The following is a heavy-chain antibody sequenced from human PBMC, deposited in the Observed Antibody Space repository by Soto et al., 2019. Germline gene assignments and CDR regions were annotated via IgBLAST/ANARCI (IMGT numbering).Heavy chain of an antibody. D-gene: IGHD3-22*01. CDR2: IWYDGRNK. CDR3: ARDKDYYDTSGYYYYFDY. Sequence: VQLVESGGGVVQPGKSLRLSCAAPAFTFSSYGMHWVRQAPGKGLEWVAVIWYDGRNKYYADSVKGRVTISRDNSKNTLYLQMISLRAEDTAVYYCARDKDYYDTSGYYYYFDYWGQGSLVTVSA. CDR1: AFTFSSYG. J-gene: IGHJ4*02. V-gene: IGHV3-33*01.